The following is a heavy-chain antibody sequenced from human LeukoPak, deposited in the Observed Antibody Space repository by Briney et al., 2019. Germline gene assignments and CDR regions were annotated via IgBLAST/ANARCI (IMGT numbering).Heavy chain of an antibody. Sequence: GGSLRLSCAASGLTFSSYSMNWVRQAPGKGLEWVSPISSSSSYIYYADSVKGRFTISRDNAKNSLYLQMNSLRAEDTAVYYCARALDHVQKRYFQHWGQGTLVTVSS. V-gene: IGHV3-21*01. CDR1: GLTFSSYS. J-gene: IGHJ1*01. CDR3: ARALDHVQKRYFQH. D-gene: IGHD4-11*01. CDR2: ISSSSSYI.